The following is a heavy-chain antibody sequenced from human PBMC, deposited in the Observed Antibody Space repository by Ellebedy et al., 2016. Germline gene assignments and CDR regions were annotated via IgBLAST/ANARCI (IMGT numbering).Heavy chain of an antibody. D-gene: IGHD1-26*01. Sequence: SETLSLTCTVSGDSISSSRWSWIRQPPGKGLEWNGYVSDSGSSNPNPALRGRVTISLATPKTQFSLTVWSVTAADTAVYYCARGDSGTYPVYFDYWGQGALVTVSS. CDR3: ARGDSGTYPVYFDY. CDR2: VSDSGSS. V-gene: IGHV4-4*08. J-gene: IGHJ4*02. CDR1: GDSISSSR.